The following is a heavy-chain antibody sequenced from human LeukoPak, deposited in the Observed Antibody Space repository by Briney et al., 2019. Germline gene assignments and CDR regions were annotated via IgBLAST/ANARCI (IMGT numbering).Heavy chain of an antibody. CDR2: IRYDGSNK. CDR3: AKDGYYGSGSYYVW. V-gene: IGHV3-30*02. CDR1: GFTFSSYG. J-gene: IGHJ4*02. D-gene: IGHD3-10*01. Sequence: GGSLRLSCAASGFTFSSYGMHWVRQAPGKGLEGVAFIRYDGSNKYYADSVKGRFTISRDNSKNTLYLQMNSLRAEDTAVYYCAKDGYYGSGSYYVWWGRGTLVTVSS.